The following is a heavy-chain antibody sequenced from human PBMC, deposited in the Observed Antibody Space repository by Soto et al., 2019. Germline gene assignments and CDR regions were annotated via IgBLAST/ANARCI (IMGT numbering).Heavy chain of an antibody. CDR2: ISGSGGST. J-gene: IGHJ3*02. V-gene: IGHV3-23*01. CDR3: AKTTTLDRAFDI. D-gene: IGHD4-17*01. CDR1: GFTXSSYD. Sequence: GGSLRLSCAASGFTXSSYDMSWVRQAPGKGLECVSGISGSGGSTYYADSVKGRFTISRDNSKNTLYLQMNSLRAEDTAVYYCAKTTTLDRAFDIWGQGTMVTVSS.